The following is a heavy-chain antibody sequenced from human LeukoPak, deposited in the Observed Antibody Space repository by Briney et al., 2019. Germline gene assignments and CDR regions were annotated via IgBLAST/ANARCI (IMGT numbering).Heavy chain of an antibody. V-gene: IGHV3-7*01. Sequence: GGSLSLSCVASGFTFSTYWMSWVRQAPGKGLEWVANIRQDGSEKYYVDSVKGRFTISRDNAKNSLYLQMNTLRDDDTAVYYCARVIDGALIDYWGQGTLVTVSS. CDR2: IRQDGSEK. CDR1: GFTFSTYW. J-gene: IGHJ4*02. D-gene: IGHD5-24*01. CDR3: ARVIDGALIDY.